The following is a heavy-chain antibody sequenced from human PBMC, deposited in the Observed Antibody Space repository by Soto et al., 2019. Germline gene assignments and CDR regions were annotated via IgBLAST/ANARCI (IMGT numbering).Heavy chain of an antibody. CDR2: IYSGGTT. V-gene: IGHV3-66*01. D-gene: IGHD4-17*01. J-gene: IGHJ3*01. CDR3: AGDSTDGDFVDAFDV. Sequence: ELQLVESGGGLVQPGGSLRLSCAASGFSVNINYVNWVRQAPGKGLEWVSVIYSGGTTHYADSVKGRFTISRDTSKNTLYRQMNSLRVEDTAVYYCAGDSTDGDFVDAFDVWGQGTMVTVSS. CDR1: GFSVNINY.